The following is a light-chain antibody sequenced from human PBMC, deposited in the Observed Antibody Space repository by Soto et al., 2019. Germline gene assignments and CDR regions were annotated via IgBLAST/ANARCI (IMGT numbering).Light chain of an antibody. V-gene: IGKV3-15*01. J-gene: IGKJ3*01. Sequence: EIVMTQSPATLSVSPGERATLSCRASQSVSSNLAWYQQKPGQAPRLLIYGASTRATGIPARSSGSGSGTEFTLTISSLQSEDFAVYYCQQYNNWPRDSFTFGPGTKVDIK. CDR1: QSVSSN. CDR2: GAS. CDR3: QQYNNWPRDSFT.